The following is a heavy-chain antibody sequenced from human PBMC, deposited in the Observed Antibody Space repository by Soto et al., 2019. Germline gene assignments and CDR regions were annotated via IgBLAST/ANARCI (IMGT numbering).Heavy chain of an antibody. Sequence: VQLQESGPGLVKPSETLSLTCTVSGGSISGYYWCWIRQSPGKGLEWIGYIHYSGSTNHNPSLKSRFTKSVDTSKNQLSLKLSSVTAADTAVYYCARGSAAGTKSPFDYWGQGTLVTVSS. CDR1: GGSISGYY. J-gene: IGHJ4*02. D-gene: IGHD6-13*01. CDR3: ARGSAAGTKSPFDY. CDR2: IHYSGST. V-gene: IGHV4-59*01.